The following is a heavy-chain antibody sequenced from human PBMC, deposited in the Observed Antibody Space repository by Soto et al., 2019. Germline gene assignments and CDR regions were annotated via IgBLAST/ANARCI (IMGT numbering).Heavy chain of an antibody. D-gene: IGHD6-13*01. CDR1: GGSISSYY. V-gene: IGHV4-59*01. CDR2: IYYSGIT. Sequence: PSETLSLTCTVSGGSISSYYWSWIRQPPGKGLEWIGYIYYSGITNYNPSLKSRVTISVDTSKNQFSLKLSSVTAADTAVYYCAREPASGSSSWYFDYWGQGTLVTVS. CDR3: AREPASGSSSWYFDY. J-gene: IGHJ4*02.